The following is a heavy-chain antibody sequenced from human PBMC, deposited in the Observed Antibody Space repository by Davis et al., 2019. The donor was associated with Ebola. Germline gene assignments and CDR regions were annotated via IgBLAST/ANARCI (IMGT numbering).Heavy chain of an antibody. D-gene: IGHD2-15*01. CDR3: AKERSEDIVVVVHDS. V-gene: IGHV3-23*01. J-gene: IGHJ4*02. Sequence: GESLKISCAASGFTFTTYAITWVRRAPGKGLEWVSTISDSGRTTYYADSVKGRFTISRDNTRNTLYLQVSSLRAEDTAVYYCAKERSEDIVVVVHDSWGQGTLVTVSS. CDR2: ISDSGRTT. CDR1: GFTFTTYA.